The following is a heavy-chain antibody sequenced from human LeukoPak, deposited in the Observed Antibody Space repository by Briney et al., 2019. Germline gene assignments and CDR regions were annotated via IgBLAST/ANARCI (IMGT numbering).Heavy chain of an antibody. V-gene: IGHV3-21*01. D-gene: IGHD3-3*01. CDR2: ISSSSSYI. Sequence: GGSLRLSCAASGFTFSNAGMSWVRQAPGKGLEWVSSISSSSSYIYYADSVKGRFTISRDNAKNSLYLQMNSLRAEDTAVYYCARDLSTDFLSGYCDYWGQGTLSPSPQ. CDR3: ARDLSTDFLSGYCDY. CDR1: GFTFSNAG. J-gene: IGHJ4*02.